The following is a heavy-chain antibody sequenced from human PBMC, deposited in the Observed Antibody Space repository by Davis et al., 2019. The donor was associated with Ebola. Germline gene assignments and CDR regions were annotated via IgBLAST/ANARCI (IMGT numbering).Heavy chain of an antibody. CDR2: IYHSGST. CDR3: ARTTGGWYFDL. CDR1: GGSISGYY. V-gene: IGHV4-59*12. Sequence: SETLSLTCTVSGGSISGYYWSWIRQPPGKGLEWIGYIYHSGSTNYSPSLKSRVTILLDTSKNQFSLKLRSVTAADTAVYYCARTTGGWYFDLWGRGTLVTVSS. D-gene: IGHD1-1*01. J-gene: IGHJ2*01.